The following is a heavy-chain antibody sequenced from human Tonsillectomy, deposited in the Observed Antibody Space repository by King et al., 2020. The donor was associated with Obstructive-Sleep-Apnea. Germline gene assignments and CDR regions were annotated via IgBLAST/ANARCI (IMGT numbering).Heavy chain of an antibody. Sequence: VQLQESGPGLVKPSETLSLTCTVSGGSLSSYYWSWIRQPPGQGLEWIGYIYYSGSTNYNPSLKSRVTISVDTSKNQFSLKLSSVTAADTAVYYCARHHYYFDYWGQGTLVTVSS. J-gene: IGHJ4*02. CDR1: GGSLSSYY. CDR3: ARHHYYFDY. V-gene: IGHV4-59*01. CDR2: IYYSGST.